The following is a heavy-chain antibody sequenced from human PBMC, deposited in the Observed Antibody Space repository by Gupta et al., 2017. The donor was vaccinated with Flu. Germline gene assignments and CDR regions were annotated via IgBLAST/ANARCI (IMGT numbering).Heavy chain of an antibody. CDR3: ARVGEGTGVFLAAHYYYGMDV. D-gene: IGHD6-13*01. V-gene: IGHV1-46*03. J-gene: IGHJ6*02. CDR2: INPSGGST. Sequence: EWMGIINPSGGSTSYAQKFQGRVTMTRDTSTSTVYMELSSLRSEDTAVYYCARVGEGTGVFLAAHYYYGMDVWGQGTTVTVSS.